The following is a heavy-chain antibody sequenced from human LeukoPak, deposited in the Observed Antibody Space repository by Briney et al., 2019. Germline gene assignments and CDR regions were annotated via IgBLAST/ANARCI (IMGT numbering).Heavy chain of an antibody. CDR3: ARDRMATIPRSFNWFDP. CDR1: GYTFTGYY. CDR2: INPNSGGT. V-gene: IGHV1-2*04. D-gene: IGHD5-12*01. J-gene: IGHJ5*02. Sequence: ASVKVSCKASGYTFTGYYMHWVRQAPGQGLEWMGWINPNSGGTNYAQKFQGWVTMTRDTSISTAYMELSRLRSDDTAVYYCARDRMATIPRSFNWFDPWGQGTLVTVSS.